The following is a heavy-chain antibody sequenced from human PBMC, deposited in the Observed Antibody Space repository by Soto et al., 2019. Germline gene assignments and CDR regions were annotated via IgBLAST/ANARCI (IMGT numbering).Heavy chain of an antibody. CDR3: ATDGAALGYYYYGMDV. CDR1: GYTLTELS. D-gene: IGHD1-26*01. J-gene: IGHJ6*02. CDR2: FDPEDGET. V-gene: IGHV1-24*01. Sequence: ASVKVSCKVSGYTLTELSMHWVRQAPGKGLEWMGGFDPEDGETIYAQKFQGRVTMTEDTSTDTAYMELSSLRSEDTAVYYCATDGAALGYYYYGMDVWGQGTTVTVP.